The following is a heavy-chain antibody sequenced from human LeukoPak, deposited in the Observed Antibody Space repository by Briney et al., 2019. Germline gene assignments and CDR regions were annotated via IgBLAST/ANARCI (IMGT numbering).Heavy chain of an antibody. J-gene: IGHJ5*02. CDR1: DGSISDYS. CDR2: IYYSGST. Sequence: SETLSLTCTVSDGSISDYSWSWIRQPPGKGLEWIGYIYYSGSTNYNPSLKSRVTISLDTSKNQFSLKLSSVTAADTAVYYCARDAIVGANNWFDPWGQGTLVTVTS. V-gene: IGHV4-59*01. D-gene: IGHD1-26*01. CDR3: ARDAIVGANNWFDP.